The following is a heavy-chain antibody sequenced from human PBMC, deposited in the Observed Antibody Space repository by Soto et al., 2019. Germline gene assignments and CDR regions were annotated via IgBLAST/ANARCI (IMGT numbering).Heavy chain of an antibody. CDR2: IIPILRTA. D-gene: IGHD5-12*01. V-gene: IGHV1-69*11. J-gene: IGHJ4*02. CDR3: ARALVATNAFDY. CDR1: GDTFSSYG. Sequence: QVQVEQSGAEVKKPGSSVKVSCKASGDTFSSYGFTWVRQAPGQGLEWMGGIIPILRTANYAQKFQGRVTITADESTSTAYMELSSLRSEDTAVYYCARALVATNAFDYRGQGILVTVSS.